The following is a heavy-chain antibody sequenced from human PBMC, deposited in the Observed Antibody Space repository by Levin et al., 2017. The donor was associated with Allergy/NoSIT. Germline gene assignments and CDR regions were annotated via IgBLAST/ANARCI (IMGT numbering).Heavy chain of an antibody. V-gene: IGHV3-30*18. D-gene: IGHD3-10*01. CDR1: GFIFSHYA. J-gene: IGHJ4*02. CDR3: AKGPVYDAGSYSDY. Sequence: GESLKISCGASGFIFSHYAMHWVRQAPGKGLEWVAVISYDGSEKDYADSVKGRFTISRDDAKSTLYLQLDSLSADDTAVYYSAKGPVYDAGSYSDYWGQGTLVAVSS. CDR2: ISYDGSEK.